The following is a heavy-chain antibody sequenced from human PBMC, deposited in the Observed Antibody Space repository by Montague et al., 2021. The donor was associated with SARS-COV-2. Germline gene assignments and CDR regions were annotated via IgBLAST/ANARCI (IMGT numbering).Heavy chain of an antibody. CDR2: INHSGST. D-gene: IGHD6-6*01. Sequence: SETLSLTCAVYGGSFSGYYWSWIRQPPGKGLEWIGEINHSGSTNYNPSLKSRVTISVDTSKNQFSLKLSSVTAEDTAVYYCAREAQLPNYYGMDVWGQGTTVTVSS. V-gene: IGHV4-34*01. CDR3: AREAQLPNYYGMDV. J-gene: IGHJ6*02. CDR1: GGSFSGYY.